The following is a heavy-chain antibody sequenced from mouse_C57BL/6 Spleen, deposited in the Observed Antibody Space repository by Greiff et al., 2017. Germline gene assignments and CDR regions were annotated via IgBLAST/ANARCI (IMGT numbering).Heavy chain of an antibody. Sequence: EVKVEESGPGLVKPSQSLSLTCSVTGYSITSGYYWNWIRQFPGNKLEWMGYISYDGSNNYNPSLKNRISITRDTSKNQFFLKLNSVTTEDTATYYCANGYSGVAYWGQGTLVTVSA. CDR1: GYSITSGYY. CDR2: ISYDGSN. D-gene: IGHD2-3*01. V-gene: IGHV3-6*01. J-gene: IGHJ3*01. CDR3: ANGYSGVAY.